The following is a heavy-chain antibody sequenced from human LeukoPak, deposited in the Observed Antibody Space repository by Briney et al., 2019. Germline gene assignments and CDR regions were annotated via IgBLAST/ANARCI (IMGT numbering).Heavy chain of an antibody. J-gene: IGHJ4*02. D-gene: IGHD3-22*01. CDR1: GFTFSDYY. V-gene: IGHV3-11*01. Sequence: GGSLRLSCAASGFTFSDYYMSWIRQAPRKGLEWVSYISSSGSTIYYADSVKGRFTISRDNAKNSLYLQMNSLRAEDTAVYYCARDYYYYYDSSGLDYWGQGTLVTVSS. CDR3: ARDYYYYYDSSGLDY. CDR2: ISSSGSTI.